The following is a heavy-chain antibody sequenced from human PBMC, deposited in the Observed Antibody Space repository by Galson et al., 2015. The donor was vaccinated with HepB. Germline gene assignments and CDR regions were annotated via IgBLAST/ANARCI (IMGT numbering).Heavy chain of an antibody. CDR2: IYYSGST. CDR1: GGSISSGGYY. J-gene: IGHJ5*02. D-gene: IGHD6-6*01. CDR3: ARAAASGGSSSGWFDP. Sequence: TLSLTCTVSGGSISSGGYYWSWLRQHPGKGLEWFGYIYYSGSTYYNPSLKSPVTISVVTSKNQLPLKLSSVTAAATAVYYCARAAASGGSSSGWFDPWGHGTLVTVSS. V-gene: IGHV4-31*01.